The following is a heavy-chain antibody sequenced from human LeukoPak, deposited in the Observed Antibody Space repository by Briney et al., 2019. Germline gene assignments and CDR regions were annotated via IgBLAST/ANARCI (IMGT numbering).Heavy chain of an antibody. D-gene: IGHD6-19*01. CDR1: GFTFSSYA. V-gene: IGHV3-23*01. J-gene: IGHJ4*02. CDR3: AKERSSGWYGHIHGY. CDR2: ISGSGGST. Sequence: RGSLRLSCAASGFTFSSYAMSWVRQSPGKGLEWVSAISGSGGSTYYADSVKGRFTISRDNSKNTLYLQMNSLRAEDTAVYYCAKERSSGWYGHIHGYWGQGTLVTVSS.